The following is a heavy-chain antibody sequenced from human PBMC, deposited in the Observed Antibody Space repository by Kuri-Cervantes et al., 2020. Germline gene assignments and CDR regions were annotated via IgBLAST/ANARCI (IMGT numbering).Heavy chain of an antibody. CDR1: GFTFDDCA. CDR3: ARDTADGSDY. CDR2: ISWNSGSI. V-gene: IGHV3-9*01. D-gene: IGHD6-13*01. Sequence: SLKISCAASGFTFDDCAMHWVRQAPGKGLEWVSGISWNSGSIGYADSVKGRFTISRDNAKNSLYLQMNSLRAEDTAVYYCARDTADGSDYWGQGTVVTVSS. J-gene: IGHJ4*02.